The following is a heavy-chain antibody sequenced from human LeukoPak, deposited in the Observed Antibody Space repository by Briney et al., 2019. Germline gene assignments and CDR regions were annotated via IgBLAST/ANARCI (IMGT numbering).Heavy chain of an antibody. D-gene: IGHD3-10*01. Sequence: SETLSLTCAVYGGSFSGYYWSWIRQPPGKGLEWIGEINHSGSTNYNPSLKSRVTISVDTSKNQFSLKLSSVTAADTAVYYCARHDGRYYYGSGSRAGDYFDYWGQGTLVTVSS. CDR2: INHSGST. V-gene: IGHV4-34*01. CDR1: GGSFSGYY. J-gene: IGHJ4*02. CDR3: ARHDGRYYYGSGSRAGDYFDY.